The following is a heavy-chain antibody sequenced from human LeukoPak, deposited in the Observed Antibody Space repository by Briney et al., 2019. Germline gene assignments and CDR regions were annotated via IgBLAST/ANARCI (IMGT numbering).Heavy chain of an antibody. Sequence: GRSLRLSCAASGFTFSSYGMHWVRQAPGKGLEWVAVISYDGSNKYYADSVKGRVTISRDNSKNTLYLQMNSLRAEDTAVYYCAKDRAARRFLEWSLDYWGQGTLVTVSS. V-gene: IGHV3-30*18. D-gene: IGHD3-3*01. CDR2: ISYDGSNK. CDR1: GFTFSSYG. J-gene: IGHJ4*02. CDR3: AKDRAARRFLEWSLDY.